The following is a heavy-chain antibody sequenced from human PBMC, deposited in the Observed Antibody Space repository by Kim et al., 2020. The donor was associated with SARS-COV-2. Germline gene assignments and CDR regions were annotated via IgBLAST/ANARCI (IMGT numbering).Heavy chain of an antibody. CDR3: ASVLRFLDRLVSGMDV. J-gene: IGHJ6*02. D-gene: IGHD3-3*01. V-gene: IGHV1-69*04. Sequence: SVKVSCKASGGTFSSYAISWVRQAPGQGLEWMGRIIPILGIANYAQKFQGRVTITADKSTSTAYMELSSLRSEDTAVYYCASVLRFLDRLVSGMDVWGQGTTVTVSS. CDR2: IIPILGIA. CDR1: GGTFSSYA.